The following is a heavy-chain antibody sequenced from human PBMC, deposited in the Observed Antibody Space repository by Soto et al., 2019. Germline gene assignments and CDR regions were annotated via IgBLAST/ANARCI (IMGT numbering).Heavy chain of an antibody. J-gene: IGHJ4*02. CDR2: ISGTSDSI. CDR1: GFTFSDYY. V-gene: IGHV3-11*06. CDR3: ARVAVITAAGTSDY. D-gene: IGHD6-13*01. Sequence: GSLRLSCAASGFTFSDYYMSWIRQVPGKGLEWVAYISGTSDSIPYADSVKGRFTISRDNAKNSLYLQMNSLRAEDTAVYYCARVAVITAAGTSDYWGQGTLVTVSS.